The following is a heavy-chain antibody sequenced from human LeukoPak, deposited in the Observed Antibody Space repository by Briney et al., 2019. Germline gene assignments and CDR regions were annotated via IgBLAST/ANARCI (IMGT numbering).Heavy chain of an antibody. V-gene: IGHV4-34*01. CDR1: GGSFSGYY. J-gene: IGHJ4*02. CDR3: ARRKYYYDSSGYSKPFDY. Sequence: PSETLSLTCAVYGGSFSGYYWSWIRQPPGKGLEWIGEINHSGSTNYNPSLKSRVTISVDTSKNQFSLKLSSVTAADTAVYYCARRKYYYDSSGYSKPFDYWGQGTLVTVSS. CDR2: INHSGST. D-gene: IGHD3-22*01.